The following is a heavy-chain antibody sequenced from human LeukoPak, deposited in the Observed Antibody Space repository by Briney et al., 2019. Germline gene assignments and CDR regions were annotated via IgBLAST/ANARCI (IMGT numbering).Heavy chain of an antibody. CDR3: ASRGESSSWDNYYYYYYMDV. CDR2: IIPIFGTA. Sequence: SVKVSCKASGYTFTGYYMHWVRQAPGQELEWMGGIIPIFGTANYAQKFQGRVTITADKSTSTAYMELSSLRSEDTAVYYCASRGESSSWDNYYYYYYMDVWGKGTTVTVSS. CDR1: GYTFTGYY. J-gene: IGHJ6*03. V-gene: IGHV1-69*06. D-gene: IGHD6-13*01.